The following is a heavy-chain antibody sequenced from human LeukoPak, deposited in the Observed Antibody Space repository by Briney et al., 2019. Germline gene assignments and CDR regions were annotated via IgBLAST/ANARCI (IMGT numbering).Heavy chain of an antibody. CDR1: GFTFSDYY. V-gene: IGHV3-23*01. J-gene: IGHJ5*02. Sequence: GGSLRLSCAASGFTFSDYYMSWIRQAPGKGLEWVSAISGSGGSTYYADSVKGRFTISRDNSKNTLYLQMNSLRAEDTAVYYCAKDRDIVVVPAAHNWFDPWGQGTLVTVSS. D-gene: IGHD2-2*01. CDR3: AKDRDIVVVPAAHNWFDP. CDR2: ISGSGGST.